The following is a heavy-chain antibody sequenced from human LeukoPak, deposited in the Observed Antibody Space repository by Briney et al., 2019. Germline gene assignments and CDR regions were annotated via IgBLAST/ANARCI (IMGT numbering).Heavy chain of an antibody. Sequence: GTLSLTCAVYGGSFSDYYMSWIRQAPGKGLEWVSYISSSGSTIYYADSVKGRFTISRDNAKNSLYLQMNSLRAEDTAVYYCARDLGYSYGYERLDYWGQGTLVTVSS. CDR3: ARDLGYSYGYERLDY. CDR1: GGSFSDYY. V-gene: IGHV3-11*01. J-gene: IGHJ4*02. D-gene: IGHD5-18*01. CDR2: ISSSGSTI.